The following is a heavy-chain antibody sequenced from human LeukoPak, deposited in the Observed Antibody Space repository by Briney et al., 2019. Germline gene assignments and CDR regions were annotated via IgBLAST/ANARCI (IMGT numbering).Heavy chain of an antibody. D-gene: IGHD2-2*01. J-gene: IGHJ4*02. V-gene: IGHV3-23*01. CDR2: ISGSGGST. Sequence: GRSLRLSCAASGCTFSSYAMSWVRQAPGKGLEWVSAISGSGGSTYYADSVKGRFTISRDNSKNTLYLQMNSLRAEDTAVYYCAKAKYQLLNDYWGQGTLVTVSS. CDR1: GCTFSSYA. CDR3: AKAKYQLLNDY.